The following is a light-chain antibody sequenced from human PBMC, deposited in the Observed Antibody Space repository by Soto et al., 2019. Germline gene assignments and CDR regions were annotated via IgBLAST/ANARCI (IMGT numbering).Light chain of an antibody. Sequence: SYELTQPPSVSVAPGQTARITFGGNNIGSKSVHWYQQKPGQAPVLVVYDDSDRPSGIPDRFSGSNSGNTATLTISRVEAGDEADYYCQVWDSSSDHGVVGGGTKLTVL. V-gene: IGLV3-21*02. CDR2: DDS. J-gene: IGLJ2*01. CDR3: QVWDSSSDHGV. CDR1: NIGSKS.